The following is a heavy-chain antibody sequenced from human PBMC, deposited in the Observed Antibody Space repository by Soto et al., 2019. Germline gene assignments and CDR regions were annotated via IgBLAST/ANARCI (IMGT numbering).Heavy chain of an antibody. J-gene: IGHJ6*02. D-gene: IGHD3-10*01. V-gene: IGHV2-26*01. Sequence: ASGPTLVNPTETLTLTCTVSGFSLSNARMGVSWIRQPPGKALEWLAHIFSNDEKSYSTSLKSRLTISKDTSKSQVVLTMTNMDPVDTATYYCALGYGSGSYYPYGMDVWGQGTTVTVS. CDR3: ALGYGSGSYYPYGMDV. CDR2: IFSNDEK. CDR1: GFSLSNARMG.